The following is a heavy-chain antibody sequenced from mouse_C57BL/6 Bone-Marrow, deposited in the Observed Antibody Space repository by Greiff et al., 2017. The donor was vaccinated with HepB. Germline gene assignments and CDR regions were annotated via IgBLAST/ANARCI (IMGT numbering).Heavy chain of an antibody. V-gene: IGHV5-12*01. Sequence: EVKLMESGGGLVQPGGSLKLSCAASGFTFSDYYMYWVRQTPEKRLEWVAYISNGGGSTYYPDTVKGRFTISRDNAKNTLYLQMSRLKSEDTAMYYCARHYHAGMDYWGQGTSVTVSS. J-gene: IGHJ4*01. CDR3: ARHYHAGMDY. CDR1: GFTFSDYY. CDR2: ISNGGGST.